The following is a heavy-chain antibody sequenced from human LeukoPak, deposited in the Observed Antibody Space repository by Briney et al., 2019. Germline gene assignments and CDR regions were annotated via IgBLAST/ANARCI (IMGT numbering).Heavy chain of an antibody. V-gene: IGHV3-23*01. J-gene: IGHJ4*02. D-gene: IGHD2-15*01. CDR3: AKIRLEESATGY. Sequence: GGSLRLSCAASGFTFSSYAMGWVRQFPGEGLEWVSAISGSGGSTYYADSVRGRFTISRDNSKNTMYLQMSSLRAEDTAVYYCAKIRLEESATGYWGQGTLVTVSS. CDR1: GFTFSSYA. CDR2: ISGSGGST.